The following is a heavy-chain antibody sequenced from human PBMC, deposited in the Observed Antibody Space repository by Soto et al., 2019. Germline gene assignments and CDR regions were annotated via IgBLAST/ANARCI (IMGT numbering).Heavy chain of an antibody. Sequence: HPGGSLGLSCAAHGFTFSSYSMNWVRQAPGKGLEWVSYISSSSSPIYYADSVKGRFTISRDNAKNSLYLQMNSLRAEDTAVYYCARDKKGIVVVPAANSAFDIWGQGTMVTVSS. V-gene: IGHV3-48*01. D-gene: IGHD2-2*01. CDR3: ARDKKGIVVVPAANSAFDI. J-gene: IGHJ3*02. CDR1: GFTFSSYS. CDR2: ISSSSSPI.